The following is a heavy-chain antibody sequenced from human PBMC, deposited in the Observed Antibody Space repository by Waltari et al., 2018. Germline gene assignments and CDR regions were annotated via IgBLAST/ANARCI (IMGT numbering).Heavy chain of an antibody. CDR3: ARDLYSQAAADPYYYYYMDV. V-gene: IGHV1-69*12. D-gene: IGHD6-13*01. CDR1: GGTFSSYA. J-gene: IGHJ6*03. CDR2: IIPIFGTA. Sequence: QVQLVQSGAEVKKPGSSVKVSCKASGGTFSSYAISWVRQAPGQGLGWMGGIIPIFGTANYAQKFQGRVTITADESTSTAYMELSSLRSEDTAVYYCARDLYSQAAADPYYYYYMDVWGKGTTVTVSS.